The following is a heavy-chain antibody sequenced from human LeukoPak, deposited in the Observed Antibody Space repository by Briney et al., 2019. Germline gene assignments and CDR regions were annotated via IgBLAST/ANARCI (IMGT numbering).Heavy chain of an antibody. D-gene: IGHD3-10*01. V-gene: IGHV4-34*01. J-gene: IGHJ4*02. CDR3: ARGYGSGSYYGY. Sequence: SETLSLTCAVCGGSFSGYYWSWIRQPPGKGLEWSGEINHSGSTNYNPSLTSRVTISVDTSKNQFSLKLSSVTAADTAVYYCARGYGSGSYYGYWGQGALVTVSS. CDR1: GGSFSGYY. CDR2: INHSGST.